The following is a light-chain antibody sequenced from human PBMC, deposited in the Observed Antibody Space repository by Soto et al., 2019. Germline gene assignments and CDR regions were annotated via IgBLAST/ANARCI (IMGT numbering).Light chain of an antibody. Sequence: DIQMTQSPSSLSASVGDSVTITCRASQGIRKDLAWYQQRPGKAPKLLIYDASTLESGVPSRFSGSGSGTEFTLTINNLQPDDLATYICQQYKSYSTFGRGTKVDIK. J-gene: IGKJ1*01. CDR1: QGIRKD. CDR3: QQYKSYST. V-gene: IGKV1-17*02. CDR2: DAS.